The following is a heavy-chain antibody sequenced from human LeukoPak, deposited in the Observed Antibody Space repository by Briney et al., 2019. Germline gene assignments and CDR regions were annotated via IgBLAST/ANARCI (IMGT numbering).Heavy chain of an antibody. J-gene: IGHJ6*02. Sequence: QPGGSLRLSCAASGSTFSDYYMSWIRQAPGKGLEWVSYISSSSSYTNYADSVKGRFTISRDNAKNSLYLQMNSLRAEDTAVYYCARVYYYGSLGMDVWGQGTTVTVSS. CDR2: ISSSSSYT. D-gene: IGHD3-10*01. V-gene: IGHV3-11*06. CDR1: GSTFSDYY. CDR3: ARVYYYGSLGMDV.